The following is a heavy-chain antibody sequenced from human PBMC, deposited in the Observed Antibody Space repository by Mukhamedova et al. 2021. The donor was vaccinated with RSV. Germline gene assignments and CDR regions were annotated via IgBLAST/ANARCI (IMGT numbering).Heavy chain of an antibody. V-gene: IGHV4-39*01. D-gene: IGHD1-1*01. CDR3: ARVQVGSGGDRGPDYFDY. Sequence: STWDSGTTYYNPTLKTRVAISVDTSQNQFSLRMNSVTASDTAIYYCARVQVGSGGDRGPDYFDYWGQGTLVTVSS. J-gene: IGHJ4*02. CDR2: TWDSGTT.